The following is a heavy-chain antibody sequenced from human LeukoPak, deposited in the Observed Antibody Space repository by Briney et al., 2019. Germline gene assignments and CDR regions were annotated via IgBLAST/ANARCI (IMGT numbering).Heavy chain of an antibody. V-gene: IGHV1-2*02. CDR1: GYTFTGYY. J-gene: IGHJ4*02. Sequence: ASVKVSCKASGYTFTGYYMFWVRQAPGQGLEWMGWINPNTGATKYGQNFQGRVTLTRDTSIRTTFMELSSLRSDDTAVYYCARDERYCNGDNHYPDLGYWGQGTLVTASS. CDR2: INPNTGAT. CDR3: ARDERYCNGDNHYPDLGY. D-gene: IGHD2-15*01.